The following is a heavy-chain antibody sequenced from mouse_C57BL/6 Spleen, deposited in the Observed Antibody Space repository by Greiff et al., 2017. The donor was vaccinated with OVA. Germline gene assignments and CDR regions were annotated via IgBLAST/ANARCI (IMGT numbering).Heavy chain of an antibody. CDR1: GFTFSSYA. J-gene: IGHJ4*01. CDR3: ARHYSKAMDY. V-gene: IGHV5-4*03. D-gene: IGHD2-5*01. CDR2: ISDGGSYT. Sequence: EVKLQESGGGLVKPGGSLKLSCAASGFTFSSYAMSWVRQTPEKRLEWVATISDGGSYTYYPDNVKGRFTISRDNAENNLYLQMSHLKSEDTAMYYCARHYSKAMDYWGQGTSVTVSS.